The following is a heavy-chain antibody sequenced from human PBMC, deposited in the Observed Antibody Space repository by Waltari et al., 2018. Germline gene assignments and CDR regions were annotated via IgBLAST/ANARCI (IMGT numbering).Heavy chain of an antibody. Sequence: QVQLQQWGAGLLKPSETLSLTCAVYGGSFSGYYWSWIRQPLGKGLEWIGEINHSGSTNYNPSLKSRVTISVDTSKNQFSLKLSSVTAADTAVYYCAREVRSVLRFLEWPNWFDPWGQGTLVTVSS. V-gene: IGHV4-34*01. CDR3: AREVRSVLRFLEWPNWFDP. J-gene: IGHJ5*02. D-gene: IGHD3-3*01. CDR1: GGSFSGYY. CDR2: INHSGST.